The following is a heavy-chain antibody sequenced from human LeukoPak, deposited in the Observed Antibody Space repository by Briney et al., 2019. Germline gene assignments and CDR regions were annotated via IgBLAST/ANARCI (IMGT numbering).Heavy chain of an antibody. D-gene: IGHD5-18*01. J-gene: IGHJ4*02. CDR3: ARVGDTAMTLDY. CDR1: GYTFTSYG. V-gene: IGHV1-18*01. Sequence: ASVKVSCKASGYTFTSYGISWVRQAPGQGLEWMGWISAYNGNTNYAQKLQGRVTMTRDTSISTAYMELSRLRSDDTAVYYCARVGDTAMTLDYWGQGTLVTVSS. CDR2: ISAYNGNT.